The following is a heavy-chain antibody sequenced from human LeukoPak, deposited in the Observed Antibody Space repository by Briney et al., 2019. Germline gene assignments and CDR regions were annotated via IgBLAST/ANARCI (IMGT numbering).Heavy chain of an antibody. CDR1: GGSLSSGDYY. CDR2: IYYSGST. D-gene: IGHD5-18*01. J-gene: IGHJ4*02. V-gene: IGHV4-30-4*01. Sequence: PSQTLSLTCTVSGGSLSSGDYYWSWIRQPPGKGLEWIGYIYYSGSTYYNPALKSRVTISVGTSKSQFSLKLSSVTAADTAVYYCARVRGYSYGELDYWGQGTLVTVSS. CDR3: ARVRGYSYGELDY.